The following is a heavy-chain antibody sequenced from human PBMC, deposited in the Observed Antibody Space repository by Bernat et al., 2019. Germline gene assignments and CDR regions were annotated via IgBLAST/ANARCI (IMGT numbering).Heavy chain of an antibody. Sequence: QVQLQGSGPGLVKPSETLSLTCAVSGGAIANYYWTWIRQPPGKGLEWIGSISYSGETNYNPSLKSRVTISVDTSKKKFFLKLTSMTAADTAVYYCARGDPSYNFWSGGLFDPWGQGTLVTVSS. V-gene: IGHV4-59*01. CDR2: ISYSGET. CDR1: GGAIANYY. J-gene: IGHJ5*02. D-gene: IGHD3-3*01. CDR3: ARGDPSYNFWSGGLFDP.